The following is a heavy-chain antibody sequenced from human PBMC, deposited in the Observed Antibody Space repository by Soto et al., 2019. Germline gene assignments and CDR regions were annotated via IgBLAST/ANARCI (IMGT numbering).Heavy chain of an antibody. J-gene: IGHJ4*02. CDR3: ARDLRFSSTNYFDF. D-gene: IGHD2-8*01. CDR2: IDGSSDYT. V-gene: IGHV3-11*06. Sequence: GALRLSCTASVFLFTDYYMSWIRQPPGKGLEWLAYIDGSSDYTNSADSVKGRFTISRDNAKNSVFLQMNNLRADDTAVYYCARDLRFSSTNYFDFWGRGTLVTVSS. CDR1: VFLFTDYY.